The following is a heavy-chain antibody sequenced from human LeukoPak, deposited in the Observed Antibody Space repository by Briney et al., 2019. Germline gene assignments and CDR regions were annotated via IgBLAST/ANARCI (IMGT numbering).Heavy chain of an antibody. J-gene: IGHJ6*03. V-gene: IGHV4-34*01. D-gene: IGHD3-3*01. CDR3: ARGRITILGVVNRDYYYYMDV. Sequence: SETLSLTCAVYGGSFSGYYWSWIRQPPGKGLEWIGEINHSGSTNYNPSLKSRVTISVDTSKNQFSLKLSSVTAADTAVYYCARGRITILGVVNRDYYYYMDVWGKGTTVTVSS. CDR1: GGSFSGYY. CDR2: INHSGST.